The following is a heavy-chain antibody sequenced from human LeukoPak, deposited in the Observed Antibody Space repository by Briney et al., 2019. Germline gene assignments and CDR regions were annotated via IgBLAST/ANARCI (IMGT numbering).Heavy chain of an antibody. J-gene: IGHJ4*02. CDR2: INPNSGGT. CDR3: ARGALTYYYDSSGYYTGDY. CDR1: GYTFTGYY. Sequence: ASVKVSCKASGYTFTGYYMHWVRQAPGQGLEWMGWINPNSGGTNYAQKFQGRVTMTRDTSISTAYKELSRLRSDDTAVYYCARGALTYYYDSSGYYTGDYWGQGTLVTVSS. V-gene: IGHV1-2*02. D-gene: IGHD3-22*01.